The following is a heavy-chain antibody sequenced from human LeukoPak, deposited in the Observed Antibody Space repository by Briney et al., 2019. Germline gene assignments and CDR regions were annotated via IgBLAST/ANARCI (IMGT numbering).Heavy chain of an antibody. CDR2: ISGSGGST. J-gene: IGHJ4*02. D-gene: IGHD6-19*01. CDR3: AKCSSGWYSCY. V-gene: IGHV3-23*01. CDR1: GFTFSSYA. Sequence: GGSLRLSCAASGFTFSSYAMSWVRQVPGKGLEWVSAISGSGGSTYYADSVKGRFTISRDNSKNTLYLQMNSLRAEDTAVYYCAKCSSGWYSCYWGQGTLVTVSS.